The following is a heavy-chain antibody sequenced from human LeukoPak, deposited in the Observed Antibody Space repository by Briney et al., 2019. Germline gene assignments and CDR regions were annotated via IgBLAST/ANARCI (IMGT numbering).Heavy chain of an antibody. CDR2: IYQSGST. Sequence: PSETLSLTCAVSGASISSSYWWSWVRPPPGKGLEWIAEIYQSGSTDYNPSVKSRVTISRDKTKNQLYLKLYSVTAADTAVYYCARGGGSCSGGTCYVIWFYPWGQGTLVTVSS. D-gene: IGHD2-15*01. CDR3: ARGGGSCSGGTCYVIWFYP. CDR1: GASISSSYW. J-gene: IGHJ5*02. V-gene: IGHV4-4*02.